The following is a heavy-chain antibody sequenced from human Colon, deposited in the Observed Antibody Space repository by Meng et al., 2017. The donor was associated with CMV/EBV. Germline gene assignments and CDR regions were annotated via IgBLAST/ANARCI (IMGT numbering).Heavy chain of an antibody. Sequence: CKTSGYTISKYYMHGGGQTQGQGLEWMGIILTTFGHTGYARKFQGRITMTADTSTSTVYMKLNSLTSEDTAVYYCLREESGGYFDYWGQGTLVTVSS. J-gene: IGHJ4*02. CDR1: GYTISKYY. D-gene: IGHD3-16*01. V-gene: IGHV1-46*01. CDR2: ILTTFGHT. CDR3: LREESGGYFDY.